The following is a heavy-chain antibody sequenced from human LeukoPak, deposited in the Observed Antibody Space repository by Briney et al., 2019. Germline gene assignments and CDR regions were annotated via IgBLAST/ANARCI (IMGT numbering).Heavy chain of an antibody. Sequence: SVKVSCKASGGTFSSYAISWVRQAPGQGLEWMGGIIPIFGTANYAQKFQGRVTMTTDTSTSTAYMELRSLRSDDTAVYYCARDRVATGSGHFDYWGQGTLVTVSS. CDR2: IIPIFGTA. CDR1: GGTFSSYA. V-gene: IGHV1-69*05. J-gene: IGHJ4*02. CDR3: ARDRVATGSGHFDY. D-gene: IGHD5-12*01.